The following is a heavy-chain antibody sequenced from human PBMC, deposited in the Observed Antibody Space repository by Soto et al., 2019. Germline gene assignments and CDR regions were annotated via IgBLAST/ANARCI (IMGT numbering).Heavy chain of an antibody. J-gene: IGHJ6*03. CDR3: ARSPKEYLVRGIISYMDV. V-gene: IGHV4-59*01. CDR2: IYSSGSA. Sequence: SETLSLTCTVSGGSISSYYWSWIRQPPGKGLECVGYIYSSGSANYNPSLRTRATISLDTSKSQFSLRLSSVTSADTALYYCARSPKEYLVRGIISYMDVWGKGTTVTVSS. CDR1: GGSISSYY. D-gene: IGHD3-10*01.